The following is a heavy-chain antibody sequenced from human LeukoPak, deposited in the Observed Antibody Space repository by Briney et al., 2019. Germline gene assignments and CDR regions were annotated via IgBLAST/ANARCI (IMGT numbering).Heavy chain of an antibody. J-gene: IGHJ6*03. D-gene: IGHD3-10*01. CDR1: GGSFSGYY. CDR3: ARGRTGVVYYYGSGSYCYMDV. CDR2: INHSGST. Sequence: PSETLSLTCAVYGGSFSGYYWSWIRQPPGKGREWIGEINHSGSTNYNPSLKSRVTISVDTSKNQFSLKLSSVTAADTAVYYCARGRTGVVYYYGSGSYCYMDVWGKGTTVTVSS. V-gene: IGHV4-34*01.